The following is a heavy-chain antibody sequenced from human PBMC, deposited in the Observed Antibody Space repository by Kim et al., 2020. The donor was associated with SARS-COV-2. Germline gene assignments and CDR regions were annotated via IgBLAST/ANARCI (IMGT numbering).Heavy chain of an antibody. J-gene: IGHJ4*02. D-gene: IGHD3-22*01. CDR3: ARTPGSSGPDY. CDR2: T. Sequence: TNYNPPLKSRATISVDTSKNQFSLKLSSVTAADTAVYYCARTPGSSGPDYWGQGTLVTVSS. V-gene: IGHV4-59*01.